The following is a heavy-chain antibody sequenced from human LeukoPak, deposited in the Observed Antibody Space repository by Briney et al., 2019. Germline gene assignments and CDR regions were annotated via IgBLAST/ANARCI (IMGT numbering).Heavy chain of an antibody. D-gene: IGHD5-18*01. V-gene: IGHV1-69*13. Sequence: GASVKVSCKASGGTFSSYAISWVRQAPGQGLEWMGGIIPIFGTANYAQKFQGRVTITADESTSTAYMELSSLRSEDTAVYYCARHRGVGYSYEHWFDPWGQGTLVTVSS. CDR2: IIPIFGTA. J-gene: IGHJ5*02. CDR1: GGTFSSYA. CDR3: ARHRGVGYSYEHWFDP.